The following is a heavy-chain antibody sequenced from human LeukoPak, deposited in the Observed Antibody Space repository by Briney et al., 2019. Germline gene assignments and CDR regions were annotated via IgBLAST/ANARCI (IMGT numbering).Heavy chain of an antibody. D-gene: IGHD3-22*01. Sequence: SETLSLTCTVSGGSISSYYWSWIRQPPGKGLEWIGYIYYSGSTNYNPSLKSRVTISVDTSKNQFSLKLSSVTAADTAVYYCARAGVVVPYFDYWGQGTLVTVSS. CDR1: GGSISSYY. V-gene: IGHV4-59*01. J-gene: IGHJ4*02. CDR2: IYYSGST. CDR3: ARAGVVVPYFDY.